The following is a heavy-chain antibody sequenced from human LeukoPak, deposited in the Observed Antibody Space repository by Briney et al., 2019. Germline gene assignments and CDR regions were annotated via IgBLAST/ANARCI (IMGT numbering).Heavy chain of an antibody. J-gene: IGHJ5*02. CDR1: GGSISSAGYY. V-gene: IGHV4-39*07. Sequence: PSETLSLTCTVSGGSISSAGYYWAWIRQPPGKGLEWIGSIYYSGSAYYNPSLESRVAISVDTSKNQFSLKLSSVTAADTAVYYCARGRYSAGDNWFDPWGQGTLVTVSS. CDR3: ARGRYSAGDNWFDP. CDR2: IYYSGSA. D-gene: IGHD3-9*01.